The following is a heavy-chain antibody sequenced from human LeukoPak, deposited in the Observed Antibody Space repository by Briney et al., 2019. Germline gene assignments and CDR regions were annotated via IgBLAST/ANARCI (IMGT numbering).Heavy chain of an antibody. CDR3: ARTGVVVAALERGVANWFDP. CDR2: ISSSSSYI. CDR1: GFTFSSHS. Sequence: GGSLRLSCAASGFTFSSHSINWVRQAPGKGLEWVSSISSSSSYIYYADSVKGRFTISRDNAKNSLYLQMNSLRVEDTAVYYCARTGVVVAALERGVANWFDPWGQGTLVTVSS. D-gene: IGHD2-15*01. V-gene: IGHV3-21*01. J-gene: IGHJ5*02.